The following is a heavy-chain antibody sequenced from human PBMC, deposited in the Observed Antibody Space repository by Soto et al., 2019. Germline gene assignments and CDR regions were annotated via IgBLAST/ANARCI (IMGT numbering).Heavy chain of an antibody. D-gene: IGHD2-15*01. CDR2: IIPIFGTP. CDR3: AIAGYCSGASCYWFDS. V-gene: IGHV1-69*06. J-gene: IGHJ5*01. CDR1: GDTFSSYA. Sequence: QVQLVQSGAEVKKPGSSVKVSCKASGDTFSSYAFSWVRQAPGQGLEWMGGIIPIFGTPKYAQKFQGRVTITADKSTSTAYMELSSLRSADTAVYYCAIAGYCSGASCYWFDSWGQGTLVTVSS.